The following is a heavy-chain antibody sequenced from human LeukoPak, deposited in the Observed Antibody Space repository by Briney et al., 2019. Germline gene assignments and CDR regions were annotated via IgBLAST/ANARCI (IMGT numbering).Heavy chain of an antibody. CDR2: IYYSGST. J-gene: IGHJ4*02. V-gene: IGHV4-61*01. D-gene: IGHD4-17*01. Sequence: SETLSLTCTVSGVSVNSGSYYWNWIRQPPGKGLEWIGYIYYSGSTNYNPSLKNRVTISVDTSKNQFSLKLSSETAADTAVYYCARDTDTVTTILDYWGQGTLVTVSS. CDR1: GVSVNSGSYY. CDR3: ARDTDTVTTILDY.